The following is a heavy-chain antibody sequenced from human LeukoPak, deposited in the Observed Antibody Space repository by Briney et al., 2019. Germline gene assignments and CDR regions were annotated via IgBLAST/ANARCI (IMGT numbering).Heavy chain of an antibody. CDR2: MNPNSGNT. CDR1: GYTFTSYD. CDR3: ARGRAPPHYYFDY. D-gene: IGHD3-10*01. J-gene: IGHJ4*02. V-gene: IGHV1-8*01. Sequence: GASVKVSCKASGYTFTSYDINWVRQATGQGLEWMGWMNPNSGNTGYAQKFQGRVTMTRNTSISTAYMEPSSLRSEDTAVYYCARGRAPPHYYFDYWGQGTLVAVSS.